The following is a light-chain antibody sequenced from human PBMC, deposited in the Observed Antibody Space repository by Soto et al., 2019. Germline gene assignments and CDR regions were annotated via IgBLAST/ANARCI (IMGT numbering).Light chain of an antibody. V-gene: IGLV2-8*01. CDR1: SSDVGGYDF. CDR2: EVS. CDR3: SSYAGSNNYV. J-gene: IGLJ1*01. Sequence: QSVLTQPPSASGSPGQSVTISCTGTSSDVGGYDFVSWYRQHPGKAPKLMIHEVSKRPSGVPDRFSGSKSGNTASLTVSGLQAEDEADYYCSSYAGSNNYVFGTGTKVTVL.